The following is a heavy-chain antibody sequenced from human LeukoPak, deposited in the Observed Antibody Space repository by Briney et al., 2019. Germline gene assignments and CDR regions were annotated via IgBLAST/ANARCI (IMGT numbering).Heavy chain of an antibody. CDR3: ASMTGSGPKNYYYYYMDV. V-gene: IGHV4-61*02. CDR1: GGSISSGSYY. J-gene: IGHJ6*03. CDR2: IYTSGST. D-gene: IGHD3-10*01. Sequence: PSETLSLTCTVSGGSISSGSYYWSWIRQPAGKGLEWIGRIYTSGSTNYNPSLKSRVTISVDTSKNQFSLKLSSVTAAVTAVYYCASMTGSGPKNYYYYYMDVWGKGTTVTISS.